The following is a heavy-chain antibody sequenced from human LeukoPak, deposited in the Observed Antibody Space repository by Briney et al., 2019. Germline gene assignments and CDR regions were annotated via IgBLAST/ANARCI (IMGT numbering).Heavy chain of an antibody. CDR2: IYHSGST. CDR1: GYSISSGYY. D-gene: IGHD1-1*01. V-gene: IGHV4-38-2*01. Sequence: SETLSLTCAVSGYSISSGYYWGWIRQPPGKGLEWIGSIYHSGSTYYNPSLQSRVTISVDTSKNQFSLKLSSVTAADTVVYYCARHLTQRRTVWFHPWGQGTLVTVSS. CDR3: ARHLTQRRTVWFHP. J-gene: IGHJ5*02.